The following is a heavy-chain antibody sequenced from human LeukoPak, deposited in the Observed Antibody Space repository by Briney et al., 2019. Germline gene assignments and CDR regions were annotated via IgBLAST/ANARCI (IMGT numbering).Heavy chain of an antibody. CDR3: ARDENSSGWYYEPRYYYYGMDV. V-gene: IGHV3-66*01. J-gene: IGHJ6*02. CDR2: IYSAGNT. CDR1: GFTVSTSF. D-gene: IGHD6-19*01. Sequence: GGSLRLSCAASGFTVSTSFMSWVRQAPGKGLEWVSGIYSAGNTYYADSVKGRFSISRDNSRNTLHLQMNSLRAEDTAVYYCARDENSSGWYYEPRYYYYGMDVWGQGTTVTVSS.